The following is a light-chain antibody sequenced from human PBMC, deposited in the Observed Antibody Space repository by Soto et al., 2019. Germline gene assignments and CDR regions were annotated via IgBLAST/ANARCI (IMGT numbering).Light chain of an antibody. CDR3: QHTYNIPLT. Sequence: DIQLTQPPSSLSASVGDRVTITCRPSQSISTFLNWYQQIPGKAPKLLIFAASTLQSGVPSRFSGSGSGTDFTLTITSLQSEDFATYYCQHTYNIPLTFGQGTRVEI. CDR1: QSISTF. CDR2: AAS. V-gene: IGKV1-39*01. J-gene: IGKJ1*01.